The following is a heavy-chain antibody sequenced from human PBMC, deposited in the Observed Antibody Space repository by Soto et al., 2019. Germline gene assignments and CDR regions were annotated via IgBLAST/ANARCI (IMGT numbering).Heavy chain of an antibody. Sequence: PGGSLRLSCAASGFTFRTTYAMNWVRQAPGKGLEWVSGISGSGGRTNYADSVKGRFTISRDNSKNTLYLQMGSLRAEDMAVYYCARDPDSSGYYYFDYWGQGTLVTVSS. CDR3: ARDPDSSGYYYFDY. J-gene: IGHJ4*02. CDR2: ISGSGGRT. D-gene: IGHD3-22*01. V-gene: IGHV3-23*01. CDR1: GFTFRTTYA.